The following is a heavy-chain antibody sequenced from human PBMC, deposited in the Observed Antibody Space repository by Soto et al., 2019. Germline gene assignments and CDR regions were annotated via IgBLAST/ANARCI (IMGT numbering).Heavy chain of an antibody. V-gene: IGHV3-33*07. D-gene: IGHD3-16*01. Sequence: QAHLVESGGRVVQPGRSLRLSCAASGFNFSKFGMYWVRQAPGKGLEWVAVIWYDGSQKYYADSVKGRFTISRDNSKNTLYLQMSSLRAEDTAVDYCAKEVWGLYTFGRPLDNWGHGTLVTVSS. CDR1: GFNFSKFG. CDR2: IWYDGSQK. CDR3: AKEVWGLYTFGRPLDN. J-gene: IGHJ4*01.